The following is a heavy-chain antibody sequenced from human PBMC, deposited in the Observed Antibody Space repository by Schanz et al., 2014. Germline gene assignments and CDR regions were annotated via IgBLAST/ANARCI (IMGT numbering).Heavy chain of an antibody. D-gene: IGHD3-22*01. Sequence: QVQLVESGGGVVQPGRSLRLSCAASGFTFSSYGMHWVRQAPGKGLEWVAVISYHGSERYYADSVKGRFTISRDKSTNTLYLQMKSLRDEDTAVYYCAKDGYDISGNYENYWGQGTLVTVSS. J-gene: IGHJ4*02. CDR3: AKDGYDISGNYENY. CDR2: ISYHGSER. CDR1: GFTFSSYG. V-gene: IGHV3-30*18.